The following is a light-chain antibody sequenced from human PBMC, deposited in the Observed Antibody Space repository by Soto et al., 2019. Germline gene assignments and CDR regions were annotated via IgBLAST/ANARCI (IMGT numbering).Light chain of an antibody. CDR1: QSVDSN. CDR2: GAS. J-gene: IGKJ1*01. CDR3: HQYNNWLWT. V-gene: IGKV3-15*01. Sequence: EIVMTQSPGTQSVSPGERVTLSCRASQSVDSNLAWYSQRPGQAPRLLIYGASTRATGIPARFSGSGSGTEFTLTISGLQSEDFAVYFCHQYNNWLWTFGQGTRVEIK.